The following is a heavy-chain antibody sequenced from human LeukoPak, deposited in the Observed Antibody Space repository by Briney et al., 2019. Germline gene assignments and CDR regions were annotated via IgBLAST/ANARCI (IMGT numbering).Heavy chain of an antibody. Sequence: GGSLRLSCAASGFTFSSYGMTWVRQAPGKGLEWVSAISDSGVRTYYADSVKGRFTISRDNSKNTLHLQMNSLRAEDTAVYYCAPKVVGSTPFDYWGQGTLVTVSS. V-gene: IGHV3-23*01. J-gene: IGHJ4*02. CDR2: ISDSGVRT. CDR1: GFTFSSYG. D-gene: IGHD2-15*01. CDR3: APKVVGSTPFDY.